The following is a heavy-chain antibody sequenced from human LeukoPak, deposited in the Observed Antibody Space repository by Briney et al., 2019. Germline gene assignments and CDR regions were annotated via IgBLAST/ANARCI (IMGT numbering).Heavy chain of an antibody. J-gene: IGHJ4*02. D-gene: IGHD1-26*01. CDR2: ISSSSSYI. CDR1: GFTFSSYS. V-gene: IGHV3-21*01. Sequence: GGSLRLSCAASGFTFSSYSMNWVRRAPGKGLEWVSSISSSSSYIYYADSVKGRFTISRDNAKNSLYLQMNSLRAEDTAVYYCARDSTIVGATTSDYWGQGTLVTVSS. CDR3: ARDSTIVGATTSDY.